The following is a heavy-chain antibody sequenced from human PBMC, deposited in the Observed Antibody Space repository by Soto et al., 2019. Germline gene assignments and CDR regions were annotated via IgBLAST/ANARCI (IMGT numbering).Heavy chain of an antibody. J-gene: IGHJ4*02. CDR2: ISYDGSNK. D-gene: IGHD4-17*01. CDR1: GFTFSSYA. V-gene: IGHV3-30-3*01. CDR3: ARDSQSDYGDYVRAGGVDY. Sequence: QVQLVESGGGVVQPGRSLRLSCAASGFTFSSYAMHWVRQAPGKGLEWVAVISYDGSNKYYADSVKGRFTISRDNSKNTLYLHMNSLRAEDTAVYYCARDSQSDYGDYVRAGGVDYWGQGTLVTVSS.